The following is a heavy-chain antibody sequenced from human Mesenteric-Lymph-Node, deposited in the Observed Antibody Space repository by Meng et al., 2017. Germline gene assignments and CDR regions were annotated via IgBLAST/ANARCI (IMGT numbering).Heavy chain of an antibody. CDR1: GGSISSETYY. J-gene: IGHJ4*02. V-gene: IGHV4-39*07. CDR2: VHYSEST. CDR3: ARDLRVGKIDY. D-gene: IGHD7-27*01. Sequence: GSLRLSCSVSGGSISSETYYWAWIRQPPGKGLEWIGSVHYSESTYYNPSFKSRVTISIDTSKKQFSLKRTSVTAADTAMYYCARDLRVGKIDYWGQGTLVTVSS.